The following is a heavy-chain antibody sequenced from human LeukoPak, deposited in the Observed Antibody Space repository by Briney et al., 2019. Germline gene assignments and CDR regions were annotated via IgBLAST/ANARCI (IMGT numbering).Heavy chain of an antibody. CDR3: ARGGSSRFPFLDY. CDR1: GGSFSGYY. Sequence: SETLSLTCAVYGGSFSGYYWSWIRQPPGKGLEWIGYIYYSGSTYYNPSLKSRVTISVDTSKNQFSLKLSSVTAADTAVYYCARGGSSRFPFLDYWGQGTLVTVSS. D-gene: IGHD6-13*01. J-gene: IGHJ4*02. CDR2: IYYSGST. V-gene: IGHV4-30-4*08.